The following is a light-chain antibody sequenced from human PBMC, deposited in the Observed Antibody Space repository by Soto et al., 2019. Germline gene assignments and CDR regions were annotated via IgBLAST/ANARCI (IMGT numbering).Light chain of an antibody. CDR2: SAS. J-gene: IGLJ2*01. Sequence: QAVVTQEPSLTVSPGGTVTLTCASNTGAVTTTYYPNWFQQKPGQPPRPLIYSASNKHSWTPARFSGSLLGGKAAPTLSGVQPEDEAEYFCLLYFGGTRVFGGGTKLTVL. V-gene: IGLV7-43*01. CDR3: LLYFGGTRV. CDR1: TGAVTTTYY.